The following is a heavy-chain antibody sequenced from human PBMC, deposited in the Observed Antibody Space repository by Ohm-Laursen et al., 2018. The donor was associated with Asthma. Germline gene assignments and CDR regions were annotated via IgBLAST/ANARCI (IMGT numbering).Heavy chain of an antibody. CDR2: IYYSGST. CDR1: GGSISSGSYY. V-gene: IGHV4-31*02. D-gene: IGHD3-9*01. CDR3: AREDFDWPPGYCDY. J-gene: IGHJ4*02. Sequence: TLSLTWTVSGGSISSGSYYWSWIRQHPGKGLEWVGYIYYSGSTYYNPSLKSRVTISIDTSKNQFSLKLSSVTAADTAVYYCAREDFDWPPGYCDYWGQGTLVTVSS.